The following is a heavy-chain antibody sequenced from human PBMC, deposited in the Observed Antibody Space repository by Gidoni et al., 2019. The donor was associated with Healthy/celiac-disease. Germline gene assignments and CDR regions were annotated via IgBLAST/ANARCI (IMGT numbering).Heavy chain of an antibody. CDR1: GGAISRGSYY. CDR2: IYTSGST. D-gene: IGHD3-10*01. J-gene: IGHJ6*01. V-gene: IGHV4-61*02. Sequence: QVQLQESGPGLVKPSQTLSLTCTVSGGAISRGSYYGRWIRQPAGKGLEWIGRIYTSGSTNYNPSLNSRVTISVDTSTNRFSLKLSSVTAADTAVYYCAREVIWFGELPDSYGMDVWGPRDHGHRLL. CDR3: AREVIWFGELPDSYGMDV.